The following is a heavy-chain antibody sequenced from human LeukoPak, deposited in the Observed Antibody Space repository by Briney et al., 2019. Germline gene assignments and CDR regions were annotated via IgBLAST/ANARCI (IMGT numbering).Heavy chain of an antibody. CDR1: GFTVSDNC. J-gene: IGHJ4*02. CDR3: AKDLSMAAAGTIQNYFDY. V-gene: IGHV3-30*18. CDR2: ISYDGSNK. Sequence: PGGSLRLSCVASGFTVSDNCMSWVRQAPGKGLEWVAVISYDGSNKYYADSVKGRFTISRDNSKNTLYLQMNSLRAEDTAVYYCAKDLSMAAAGTIQNYFDYWGQGTLVTVSS. D-gene: IGHD6-13*01.